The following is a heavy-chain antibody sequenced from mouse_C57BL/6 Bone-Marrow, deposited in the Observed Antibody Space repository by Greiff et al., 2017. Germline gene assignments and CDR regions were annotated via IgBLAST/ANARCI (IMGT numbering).Heavy chain of an antibody. V-gene: IGHV14-3*01. Sequence: VQLQQSVAELVRPGASVKLSCTASGFNIKNTYMHWVKQRPEQGLEWIGRIDPANGNTKYAPKFQGKATITADTSSTTAYLQLSSLTSEDTAIYYCARSYDGSSPWFAYWGQGTLVTVSA. CDR3: ARSYDGSSPWFAY. CDR1: GFNIKNTY. J-gene: IGHJ3*01. CDR2: IDPANGNT. D-gene: IGHD1-1*01.